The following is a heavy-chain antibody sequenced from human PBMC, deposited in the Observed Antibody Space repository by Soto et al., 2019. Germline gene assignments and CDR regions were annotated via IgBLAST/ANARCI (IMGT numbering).Heavy chain of an antibody. J-gene: IGHJ5*01. CDR2: INQSGST. Sequence: PSETLSLTCAVYGGSFSDNYWSWIRQPPGKGLEWIGEINQSGSTNYNPSLKSRLTISIDTSKSQFSLMLSSVTAADSAVYYCARGLTYCSSTTCAETRFDSWGQGTLVTVSS. CDR1: GGSFSDNY. CDR3: ARGLTYCSSTTCAETRFDS. D-gene: IGHD2-2*01. V-gene: IGHV4-34*01.